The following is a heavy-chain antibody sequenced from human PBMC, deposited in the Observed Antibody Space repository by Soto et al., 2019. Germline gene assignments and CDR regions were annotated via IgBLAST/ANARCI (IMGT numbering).Heavy chain of an antibody. Sequence: SETLSLTCAVSGASINSSDWWHWVRQAPGKGLEWIGEINHSGTTNYNPSLKSRVTISVDTSKNQFSLKLSSVTAADTAVYYCARDRAFYRRGIDYWGQGTLVTVSS. V-gene: IGHV4-4*02. J-gene: IGHJ4*02. D-gene: IGHD4-4*01. CDR2: INHSGTT. CDR1: GASINSSDW. CDR3: ARDRAFYRRGIDY.